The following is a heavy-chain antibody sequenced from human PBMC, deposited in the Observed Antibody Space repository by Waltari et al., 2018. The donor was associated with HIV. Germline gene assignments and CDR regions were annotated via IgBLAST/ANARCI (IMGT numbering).Heavy chain of an antibody. Sequence: EVQLVESGGGLVKPGGSLRLSCAASGFTFSSYSMNWVRQAPGKGLEWVSSISSSSSYIYYADSVKGRVTISRDNAKNSLYLQMNSLRAEDTAVYYCARSRRDYYYYGMDVWGQGTTVTVSS. J-gene: IGHJ6*02. CDR1: GFTFSSYS. CDR3: ARSRRDYYYYGMDV. CDR2: ISSSSSYI. V-gene: IGHV3-21*01.